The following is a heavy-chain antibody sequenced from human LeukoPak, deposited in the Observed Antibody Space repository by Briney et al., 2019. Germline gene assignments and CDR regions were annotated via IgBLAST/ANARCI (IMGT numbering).Heavy chain of an antibody. CDR1: GFTFSRYE. D-gene: IGHD3-10*01. Sequence: AGSLRLSCAASGFTFSRYEMNWVRQAPGKGLEWVSYISRSGDTIYFADSVKGRFTISRDNAKNSLYLQMSSLRAEDTAVYYCARDYASDYWGEGTLVTVS. CDR3: ARDYASDY. V-gene: IGHV3-48*03. CDR2: ISRSGDTI. J-gene: IGHJ4*02.